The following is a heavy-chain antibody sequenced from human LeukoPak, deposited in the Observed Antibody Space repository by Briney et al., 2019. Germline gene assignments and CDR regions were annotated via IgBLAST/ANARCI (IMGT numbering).Heavy chain of an antibody. CDR2: MNPNGGNT. CDR1: GYTFTSYD. CDR3: ARTTSLTRITMVRGVDSGMDV. D-gene: IGHD3-10*01. V-gene: IGHV1-8*01. Sequence: ASVKVSCKASGYTFTSYDINWVRQATGQGLEWMGWMNPNGGNTGYAQKFQGRVTMTRNTSISTAYMELSSLRSEDTAVYYCARTTSLTRITMVRGVDSGMDVWGQGTTVTVSS. J-gene: IGHJ6*02.